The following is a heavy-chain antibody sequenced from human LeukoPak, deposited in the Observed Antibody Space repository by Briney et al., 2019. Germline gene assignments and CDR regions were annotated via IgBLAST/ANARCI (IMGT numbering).Heavy chain of an antibody. Sequence: GESLKISCKGSGYSFTTYWIGWVRQVPGRGLELMGIIYPGESDTRYSPSFQGQVTISADKSISTAYLQWSSLKASDTAMYYCARQFRDSSGYYSYYFDYWGQGTLVTVSS. CDR3: ARQFRDSSGYYSYYFDY. V-gene: IGHV5-51*01. J-gene: IGHJ4*02. D-gene: IGHD3-22*01. CDR1: GYSFTTYW. CDR2: IYPGESDT.